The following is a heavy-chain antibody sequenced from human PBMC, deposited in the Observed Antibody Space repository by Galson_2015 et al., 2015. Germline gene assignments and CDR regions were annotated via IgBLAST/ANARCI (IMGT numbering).Heavy chain of an antibody. V-gene: IGHV3-21*01. CDR3: ARDRGVIGEVLYYYYYMDV. CDR1: GFTFSSYS. J-gene: IGHJ6*03. CDR2: ISSSSSYI. Sequence: SLRLSCAASGFTFSSYSMNWVRQAPGKGLEWVSSISSSSSYIYYADSVKGRFTISRDNAKNSLYLQMNSLRAEDTAVYYCARDRGVIGEVLYYYYYMDVWGKGTTVTVSS. D-gene: IGHD3-10*01.